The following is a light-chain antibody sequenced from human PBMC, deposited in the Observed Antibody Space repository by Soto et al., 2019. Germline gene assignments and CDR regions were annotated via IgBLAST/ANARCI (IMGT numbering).Light chain of an antibody. CDR1: QSISSY. Sequence: DIQMTQSPSSLSASVGDRVTITCGASQSISSYLNWYQQKPGKAPKLLIYAASSLQSGVPSRFSGSGSGTDFTLTISSLQPEDFATYYCQQSYTFGGGTKVEIK. CDR2: AAS. J-gene: IGKJ4*01. V-gene: IGKV1-39*01. CDR3: QQSYT.